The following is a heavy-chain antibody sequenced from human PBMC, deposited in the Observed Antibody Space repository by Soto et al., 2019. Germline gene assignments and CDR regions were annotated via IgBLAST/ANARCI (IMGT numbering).Heavy chain of an antibody. J-gene: IGHJ4*02. Sequence: EVQLLESGGGLVQPGGSLRLSCAASGFTFSSYAMSWVRQAPGKGLDWLSGISDSGRSAYYADSVKGRFTISRDNSKNTLYPQRNSLRAEDTALYYWVVGGGWEISRPHPFDCWGQGTLVTVSS. CDR3: VVGGGWEISRPHPFDC. CDR2: ISDSGRSA. CDR1: GFTFSSYA. D-gene: IGHD3-16*02. V-gene: IGHV3-23*01.